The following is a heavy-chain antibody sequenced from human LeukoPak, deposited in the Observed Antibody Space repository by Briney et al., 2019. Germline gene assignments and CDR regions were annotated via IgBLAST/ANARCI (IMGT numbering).Heavy chain of an antibody. Sequence: SVKVSCKASGGTFSSYAISWVRQDPGQGLEWMGRIIPIFGTANYAQQFQGRVTITTDESTSTAYMELSSLRSEDTAVYYCARDRSYYGSGSYYDYWGQGTLVTVSS. CDR3: ARDRSYYGSGSYYDY. D-gene: IGHD3-10*01. CDR2: IIPIFGTA. CDR1: GGTFSSYA. V-gene: IGHV1-69*05. J-gene: IGHJ4*02.